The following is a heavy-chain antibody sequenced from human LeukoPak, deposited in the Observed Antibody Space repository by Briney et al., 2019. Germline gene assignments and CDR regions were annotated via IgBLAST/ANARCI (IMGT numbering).Heavy chain of an antibody. CDR2: ISAYNGDT. V-gene: IGHV1-18*01. CDR1: DYTFTSSG. D-gene: IGHD2-2*01. CDR3: ARGGIVVVPAAIKRSGAEYFQH. J-gene: IGHJ1*01. Sequence: GASVKVSCKASDYTFTSSGITWVRQAPGQGLEWMGWISAYNGDTNYAQKLQGRVTMTTDTSTSTAYMELRSLRSEDTAVYYCARGGIVVVPAAIKRSGAEYFQHWGQGTLVTVSS.